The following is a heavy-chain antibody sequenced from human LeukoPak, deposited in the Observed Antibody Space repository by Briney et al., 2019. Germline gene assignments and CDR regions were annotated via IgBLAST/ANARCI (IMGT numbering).Heavy chain of an antibody. V-gene: IGHV3-21*01. CDR3: AREDTALVTLDY. D-gene: IGHD5-18*01. CDR2: ISSSSSYI. CDR1: GFTFSSYS. J-gene: IGHJ4*02. Sequence: GGSLRLSCAASGFTFSSYSMNWVRQAPGKGLEWVSSISSSSSYIYYADSVKGRFTISRDNDNYSLYLQMNSLRAEDTAVYYRAREDTALVTLDYWGQGTLVTVSS.